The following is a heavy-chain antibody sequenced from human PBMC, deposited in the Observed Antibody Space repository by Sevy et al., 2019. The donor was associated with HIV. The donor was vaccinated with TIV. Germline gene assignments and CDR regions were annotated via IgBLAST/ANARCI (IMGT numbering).Heavy chain of an antibody. CDR3: ARDSNVYDSGGSLDS. Sequence: GGSLRLSCEASGFTFNSYGMHWVRQAPGKGLEWVSFILHDGSRQDYADSVKGRFIISRDNSKNTVYLEMSGLRPEDTATYYCARDSNVYDSGGSLDSWGQGTLVTVSS. J-gene: IGHJ4*02. V-gene: IGHV3-30*03. CDR2: ILHDGSRQ. CDR1: GFTFNSYG. D-gene: IGHD6-25*01.